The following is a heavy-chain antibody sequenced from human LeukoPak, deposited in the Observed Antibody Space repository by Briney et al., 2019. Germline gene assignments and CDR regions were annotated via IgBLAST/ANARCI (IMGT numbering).Heavy chain of an antibody. V-gene: IGHV3-15*07. J-gene: IGHJ4*02. CDR1: GFTFSNAW. Sequence: GGSLRLSCAASGFTFSNAWMNWVRQAPGKGLEWVGRIKSKTDGGTTDCAAPVKGRFTISRDDSKNTLYLQMNSLKTEDTAVYYCTTDIAVAGGVENYFDYWGQGTLVTVSS. CDR3: TTDIAVAGGVENYFDY. CDR2: IKSKTDGGTT. D-gene: IGHD6-19*01.